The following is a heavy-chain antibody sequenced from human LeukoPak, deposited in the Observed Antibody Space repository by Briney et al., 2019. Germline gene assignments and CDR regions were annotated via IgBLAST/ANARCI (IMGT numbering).Heavy chain of an antibody. V-gene: IGHV1-18*01. J-gene: IGHJ5*02. CDR3: ARGGGGDCSSTSCYQEYNWFDP. CDR2: ISAYNSNT. CDR1: GYTFANYG. Sequence: EASVKVSCKASGYTFANYGISWVRQAPGQGLEWMGWISAYNSNTNYAQKLQGRVTMTTDTSTSTAYMELRSLRSDDTAVYYCARGGGGDCSSTSCYQEYNWFDPWGQGTLVTVSS. D-gene: IGHD2-2*01.